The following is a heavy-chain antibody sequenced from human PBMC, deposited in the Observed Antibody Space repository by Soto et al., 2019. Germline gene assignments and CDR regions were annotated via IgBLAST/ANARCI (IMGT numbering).Heavy chain of an antibody. CDR3: ARWSYLDY. J-gene: IGHJ4*02. CDR1: GFSFVSYA. Sequence: WGSLRLSCAASGFSFVSYALSWVRQAPGKGLEWVSTISGSDGKTFYADSVKGRFSISRDTSQSTLYLQMNSLRADDTAMYYCARWSYLDYWGQGTRVTVSS. D-gene: IGHD3-3*01. V-gene: IGHV3-23*01. CDR2: ISGSDGKT.